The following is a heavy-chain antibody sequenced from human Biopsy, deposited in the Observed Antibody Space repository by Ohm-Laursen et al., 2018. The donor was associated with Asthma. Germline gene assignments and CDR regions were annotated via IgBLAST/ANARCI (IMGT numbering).Heavy chain of an antibody. Sequence: GTLSLTCIVSGASIRGSGSYWGWIRQPPGKGLEWIGSMYYGETTYYSPSLKSRVTISVDTSKNQFSLILSSVTAADTAVYYCARHDHRWDTYADFWGQGTLVTVSS. D-gene: IGHD2-2*01. CDR1: GASIRGSGSY. J-gene: IGHJ4*02. CDR3: ARHDHRWDTYADF. V-gene: IGHV4-39*01. CDR2: MYYGETT.